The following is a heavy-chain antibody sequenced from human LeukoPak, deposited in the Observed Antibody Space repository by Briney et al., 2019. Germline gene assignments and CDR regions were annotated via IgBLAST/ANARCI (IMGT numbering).Heavy chain of an antibody. V-gene: IGHV3-74*01. D-gene: IGHD6-13*01. CDR1: GFTFSSHW. CDR3: ARHEYSSSWYGVDY. J-gene: IGHJ4*02. Sequence: GGSLRLSCAASGFTFSSHWMHWVRQAPGKGLVWVSRINKDGSSTFYADSVKGRFTISRDNAKNTLYLQMNSLRAEDTAVYYCARHEYSSSWYGVDYWGQGTLVTVSS. CDR2: INKDGSST.